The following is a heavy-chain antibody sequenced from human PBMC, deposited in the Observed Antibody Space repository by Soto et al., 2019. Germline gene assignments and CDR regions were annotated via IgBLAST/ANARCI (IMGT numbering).Heavy chain of an antibody. Sequence: SETLSLSCSFSGDSVTSHYLTWIRQPPEKGLEWIGYIYYTGSTNYNPSLKSRVTISVDTSKNQFSLKLSSVTAADTAVYYCAGSIAAAGTKFYYYYYMDVWGKGTTVTVSS. CDR2: IYYTGST. D-gene: IGHD6-13*01. CDR3: AGSIAAAGTKFYYYYYMDV. J-gene: IGHJ6*03. V-gene: IGHV4-59*08. CDR1: GDSVTSHY.